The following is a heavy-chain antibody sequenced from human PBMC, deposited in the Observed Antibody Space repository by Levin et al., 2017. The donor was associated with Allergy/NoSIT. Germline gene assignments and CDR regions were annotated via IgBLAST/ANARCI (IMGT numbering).Heavy chain of an antibody. CDR1: GFTFSSYA. D-gene: IGHD6-19*01. V-gene: IGHV3-30-3*01. Sequence: RAGGSLRLSCAASGFTFSSYAMHWVRQAPGKGLEWVAVISYDGSNKYYADSVKGRFTISRDNSKNTLYLQMNSLRAEDTAVYYCAREAGIAVAGWFDPWGQGTLVTVSS. CDR3: AREAGIAVAGWFDP. J-gene: IGHJ5*02. CDR2: ISYDGSNK.